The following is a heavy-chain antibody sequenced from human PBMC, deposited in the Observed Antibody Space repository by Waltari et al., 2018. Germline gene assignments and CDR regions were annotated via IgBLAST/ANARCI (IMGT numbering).Heavy chain of an antibody. J-gene: IGHJ4*02. CDR2: ISYDGSKK. CDR3: AKDRRGRSIAVAGMVDY. Sequence: QVQLVESGGGVVQPGRSLRLSCAASGFTFSSYGMHWVRQAPGQGLEWVAVISYDGSKKYYGAAVKGRVTISRDNSKNTLYLQMNSLIAEDTAVYYCAKDRRGRSIAVAGMVDYWGQGTLVTVSS. V-gene: IGHV3-30*18. CDR1: GFTFSSYG. D-gene: IGHD6-19*01.